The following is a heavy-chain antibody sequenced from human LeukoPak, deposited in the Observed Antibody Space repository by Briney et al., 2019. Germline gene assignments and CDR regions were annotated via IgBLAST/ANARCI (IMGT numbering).Heavy chain of an antibody. CDR2: INPNSGGT. CDR1: GYTFAGYY. V-gene: IGHV1-2*06. D-gene: IGHD5-18*01. Sequence: ASVKVSCKASGYTFAGYYMHWVRQAPGQGLEWMGRINPNSGGTNYAQKFQGRVTMTRDTSISTAYMELSRLRSDDTAVYYCAGGLGYSYGQYYFDYWGQGTLVTVSS. J-gene: IGHJ4*02. CDR3: AGGLGYSYGQYYFDY.